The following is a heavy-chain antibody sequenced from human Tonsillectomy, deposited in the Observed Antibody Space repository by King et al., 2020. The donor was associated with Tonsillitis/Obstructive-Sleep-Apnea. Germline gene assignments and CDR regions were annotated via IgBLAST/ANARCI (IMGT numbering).Heavy chain of an antibody. Sequence: LQLQESGPGLVKPSETLSLTCTVSGGSISSSSYYWGWIRQPPGQGLEWIGSIYYSGSTYYNPSLKSRVTISVDTSKNQFSLKLSSVTAADTAVYYCARRAGYYYYMDVWGKGTTVTVSS. J-gene: IGHJ6*03. CDR2: IYYSGST. CDR3: ARRAGYYYYMDV. V-gene: IGHV4-39*01. D-gene: IGHD3-10*01. CDR1: GGSISSSSYY.